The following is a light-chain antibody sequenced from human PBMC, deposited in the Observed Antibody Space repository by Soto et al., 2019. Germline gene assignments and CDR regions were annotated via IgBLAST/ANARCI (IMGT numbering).Light chain of an antibody. V-gene: IGLV2-14*01. Sequence: QSALTQPASVSGSPGPSITLSCTGTSSDVGGYNYVSWYQQHPGKAPKLMIYDVSNRPSGVSNRFSGSKSGNTACLTISGLQAEDEADYYCSSYTSSSTYVVFGGGTKLPVL. J-gene: IGLJ2*01. CDR3: SSYTSSSTYVV. CDR2: DVS. CDR1: SSDVGGYNY.